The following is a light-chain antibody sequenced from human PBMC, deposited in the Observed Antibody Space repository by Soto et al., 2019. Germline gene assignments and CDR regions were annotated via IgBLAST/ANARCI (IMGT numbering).Light chain of an antibody. Sequence: DSVMTQFPLSLSVTPGEPASISCRSSQSLLHSDGYNYLDRYVQKPGQSPQLLIYLGSNRASGVPDRFSGTGSGTDFTLKISRVEAEDVGVYYCMQAQQLRVEFGQGTKVEIK. J-gene: IGKJ1*01. CDR1: QSLLHSDGYNY. CDR3: MQAQQLRVE. V-gene: IGKV2-28*01. CDR2: LGS.